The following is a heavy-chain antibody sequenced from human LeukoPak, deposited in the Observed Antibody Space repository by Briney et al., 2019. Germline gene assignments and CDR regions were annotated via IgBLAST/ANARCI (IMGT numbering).Heavy chain of an antibody. CDR1: GYSTSSGYY. V-gene: IGHV4-38-2*01. CDR3: ARAKSSSWAHYFDY. D-gene: IGHD6-13*01. Sequence: SETLSLTCAVSGYSTSSGYYWGWIRQPPGKGLEWIGTIYHSGSTYYNPSLKSRVTISVDTSKNQFSLKLSSVTAADTAVYYCARAKSSSWAHYFDYWGQGTLVTVSS. J-gene: IGHJ4*02. CDR2: IYHSGST.